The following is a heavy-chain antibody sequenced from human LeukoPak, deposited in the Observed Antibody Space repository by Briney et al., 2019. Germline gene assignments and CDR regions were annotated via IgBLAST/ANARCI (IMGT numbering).Heavy chain of an antibody. V-gene: IGHV3-23*01. Sequence: PGGSLTLSCEVSGIGFSSYAMSWVRQAPGKGPEWVSVIRESGDSTAYAASVTGRFTISRDNSKKTLYLQMNSLKTEDTALYYCTTEVPWDIWGQGTMVTVSS. CDR3: TTEVPWDI. CDR2: IRESGDST. D-gene: IGHD1-1*01. CDR1: GIGFSSYA. J-gene: IGHJ3*02.